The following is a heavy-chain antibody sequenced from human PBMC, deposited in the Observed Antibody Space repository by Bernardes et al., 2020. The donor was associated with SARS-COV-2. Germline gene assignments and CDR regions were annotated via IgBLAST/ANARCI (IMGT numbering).Heavy chain of an antibody. J-gene: IGHJ4*02. CDR2: IYPRDSDT. Sequence: GESLKISCKGSGYSFTTYWIGWVRQMPGKGLEWMGIIYPRDSDTRYSPSFQGQVTISADKSISTAYLQWSSLKASDTAMYYCARRGGDFWSGYWDHFDYWGQGTLVTVSS. D-gene: IGHD3-3*01. V-gene: IGHV5-51*01. CDR3: ARRGGDFWSGYWDHFDY. CDR1: GYSFTTYW.